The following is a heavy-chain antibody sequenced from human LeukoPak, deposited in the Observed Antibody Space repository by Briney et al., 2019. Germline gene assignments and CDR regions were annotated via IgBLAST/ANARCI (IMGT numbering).Heavy chain of an antibody. CDR2: INPNSGGT. D-gene: IGHD2-2*01. V-gene: IGHV1-2*02. CDR3: ARDRPRYCSSTSCYHWFDP. J-gene: IGHJ5*02. Sequence: ASVKVSCKASGYTFTGYYMHWVRQAPGQGLEWMGWINPNSGGTNYAQKFQGRVTMTRDTSISTAYMELSRLRSEDTAVYYCARDRPRYCSSTSCYHWFDPWGQGTLVTVSS. CDR1: GYTFTGYY.